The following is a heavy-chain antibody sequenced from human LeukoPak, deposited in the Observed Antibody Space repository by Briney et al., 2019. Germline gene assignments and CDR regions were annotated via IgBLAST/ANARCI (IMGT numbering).Heavy chain of an antibody. CDR3: ARASGYSSSWYPDY. D-gene: IGHD6-13*01. V-gene: IGHV4-59*01. J-gene: IGHJ4*02. CDR2: IYYSGSA. CDR1: GGSISSYY. Sequence: KPSETLSLTCTVSGGSISSYYWSWIRQPPGKGLEWIGYIYYSGSANYNPSLRSRVTISVDTSKNQFSLKLSSVTAADTAVYYCARASGYSSSWYPDYWGQGTLVNVSS.